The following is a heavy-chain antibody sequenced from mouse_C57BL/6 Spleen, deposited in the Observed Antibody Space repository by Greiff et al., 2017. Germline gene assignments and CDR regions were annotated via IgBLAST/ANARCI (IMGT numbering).Heavy chain of an antibody. Sequence: QVQLQQPGAELVRPGTSVKLSCKASGYTFTSYWMHWVKQRPGQGLEWIGVIDPSDSYTNYNQKFMGKATLTVDTSSSTAYMQLSIHTSEDSAVYYCAPYGSSYNYWGQGTTLTVSS. CDR2: IDPSDSYT. D-gene: IGHD1-1*01. CDR1: GYTFTSYW. J-gene: IGHJ2*01. CDR3: APYGSSYNY. V-gene: IGHV1-59*01.